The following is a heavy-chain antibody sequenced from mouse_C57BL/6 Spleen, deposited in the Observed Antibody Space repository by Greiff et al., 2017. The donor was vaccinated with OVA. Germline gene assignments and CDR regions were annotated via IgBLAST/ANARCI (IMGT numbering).Heavy chain of an antibody. J-gene: IGHJ2*01. V-gene: IGHV14-1*01. CDR3: TTGGSSLYYFDY. Sequence: DVKLVESGAELVRPGASVKLSCTASGFNIKDYYMHWVKQRPEQGLEWIGRIDPEDGDTEYAPKFQGKATMTADTSSNTAYLQLSSLTSEDTAVYYCTTGGSSLYYFDYWGQGTTLTVSS. CDR1: GFNIKDYY. D-gene: IGHD1-1*01. CDR2: IDPEDGDT.